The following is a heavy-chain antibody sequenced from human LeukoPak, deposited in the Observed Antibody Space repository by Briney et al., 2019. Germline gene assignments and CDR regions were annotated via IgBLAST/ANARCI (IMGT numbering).Heavy chain of an antibody. Sequence: ASVKVSCTASGGTFSSYAISWVRQAPGQGLEWMGEIIPIFGTANYAQKFQGRVTITTDESTSTAYMELSSLRSEDTAVCCCARGEGKAAAGSPFDMWGQGTMVTVSS. CDR1: GGTFSSYA. CDR2: IIPIFGTA. V-gene: IGHV1-69*05. D-gene: IGHD6-13*01. J-gene: IGHJ3*02. CDR3: ARGEGKAAAGSPFDM.